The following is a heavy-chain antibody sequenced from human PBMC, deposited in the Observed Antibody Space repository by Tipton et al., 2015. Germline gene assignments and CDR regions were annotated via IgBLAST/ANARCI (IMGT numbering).Heavy chain of an antibody. Sequence: TLSLTCTVSGGSMSGYYWNWIRQSPGKGLEWIGYIRNSRYTFYNPSLESRVTISVHTSKNQFSLKLISVAAADTAVYHCARDSFGYYSFDSWGPGTLVTVSS. CDR1: GGSMSGYY. CDR3: ARDSFGYYSFDS. V-gene: IGHV4-59*01. D-gene: IGHD5-18*01. CDR2: IRNSRYT. J-gene: IGHJ4*02.